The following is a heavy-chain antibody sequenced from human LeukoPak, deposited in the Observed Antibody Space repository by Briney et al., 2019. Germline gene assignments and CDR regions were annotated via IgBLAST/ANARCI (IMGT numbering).Heavy chain of an antibody. Sequence: PSETLSLTCAVYGGSFSGYYWSWIRQPPGKGLEWIGEINHSGSTNYNPSLKSRVTISVDTSKNQFSLKLSSVTAADTAVYYCARQGIVVAVAWFDPWGQGTLVTVSS. CDR3: ARQGIVVAVAWFDP. D-gene: IGHD2-15*01. J-gene: IGHJ5*02. CDR2: INHSGST. CDR1: GGSFSGYY. V-gene: IGHV4-34*01.